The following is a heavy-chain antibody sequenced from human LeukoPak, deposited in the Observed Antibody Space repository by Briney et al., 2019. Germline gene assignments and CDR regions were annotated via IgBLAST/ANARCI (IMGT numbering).Heavy chain of an antibody. CDR3: ARDELTYYDFWSGYYSRRPSFDY. D-gene: IGHD3-3*01. CDR2: INPGSGDT. Sequence: ASVKVSCKASGYTFTDFALHWVRQAPGQSLEWMGWINPGSGDTKSSQKLQGRVTMTTDTSTSTAYMELRSLRSDDTAVYYCARDELTYYDFWSGYYSRRPSFDYWGQGTLVTVSS. J-gene: IGHJ4*02. CDR1: GYTFTDFA. V-gene: IGHV1-3*01.